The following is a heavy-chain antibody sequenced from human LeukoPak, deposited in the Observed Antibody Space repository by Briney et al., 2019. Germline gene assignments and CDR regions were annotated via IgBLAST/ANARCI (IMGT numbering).Heavy chain of an antibody. CDR1: GFTFSSYA. CDR2: ISGSGGST. J-gene: IGHJ5*02. CDR3: AKGAVAGTMVGAGGWFDP. D-gene: IGHD6-19*01. Sequence: TGASLRLSCAASGFTFSSYAMSWVRQAPGKGLEWVSTISGSGGSTYYADSVKGRFTISRDNSENTLYLQMNSLRAEDTAVYYCAKGAVAGTMVGAGGWFDPWGQGTLVTVSS. V-gene: IGHV3-23*01.